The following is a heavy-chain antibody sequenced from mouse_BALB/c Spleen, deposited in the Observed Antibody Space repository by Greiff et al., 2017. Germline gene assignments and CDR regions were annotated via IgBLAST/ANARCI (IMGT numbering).Heavy chain of an antibody. Sequence: EVKLVESGGGLVKPGGSLKLSCAASGFAFSSYDMSWVRQTPEKRLEWVAYISSGGGSTYYPDTVKGRFTISRDNAKNTLYLQMSSLKSEDTAMYYCARQDGNYVRFAYWGQGTLVTVSA. V-gene: IGHV5-12-1*01. CDR2: ISSGGGST. D-gene: IGHD2-1*01. J-gene: IGHJ3*01. CDR1: GFAFSSYD. CDR3: ARQDGNYVRFAY.